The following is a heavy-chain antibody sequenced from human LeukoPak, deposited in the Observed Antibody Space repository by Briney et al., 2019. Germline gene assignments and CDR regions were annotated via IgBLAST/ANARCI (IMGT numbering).Heavy chain of an antibody. CDR3: AKSSYYDSSGYYREYYFDY. D-gene: IGHD3-22*01. Sequence: AGSLRLSCAASRFTFGNYGMTWVRQAPGKGLEWVSSISGSGGSTYYADSVKGRFTISRDNSKNTLYLQMNSLRDEDTAVYYCAKSSYYDSSGYYREYYFDYWGQGTLVTVSS. CDR1: RFTFGNYG. J-gene: IGHJ4*02. V-gene: IGHV3-23*01. CDR2: ISGSGGST.